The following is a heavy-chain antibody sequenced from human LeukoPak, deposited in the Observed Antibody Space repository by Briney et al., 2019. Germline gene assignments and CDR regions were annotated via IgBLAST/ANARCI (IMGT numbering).Heavy chain of an antibody. CDR2: IYTSGST. CDR1: GGSISSGSYY. V-gene: IGHV4-61*02. CDR3: ARDIVVVPAATQTNYYYYYMDV. Sequence: SQTLSLTCTVSGGSISSGSYYWSWIRQPAGKGLEWIGRIYTSGSTNHNPSLKSRVTISVDTSKNQFSLKLSSVTAADTAVYYCARDIVVVPAATQTNYYYYYMDVWGKGTTVTVSS. J-gene: IGHJ6*03. D-gene: IGHD2-2*01.